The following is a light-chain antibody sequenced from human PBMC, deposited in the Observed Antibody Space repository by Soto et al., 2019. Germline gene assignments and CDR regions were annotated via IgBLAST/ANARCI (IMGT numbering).Light chain of an antibody. CDR1: QSVSSGY. CDR2: GAS. CDR3: QQYGSSPRT. J-gene: IGKJ1*01. Sequence: EIVMTQSPATLSVSPGERATLSFSASQSVSSGYLAWYQQKPGQAPRLLIYGASSRATGIPDRFSGSGPGTDFTLTISRLEPEDFAVYYCQQYGSSPRTFGQGTKVDI. V-gene: IGKV3-20*01.